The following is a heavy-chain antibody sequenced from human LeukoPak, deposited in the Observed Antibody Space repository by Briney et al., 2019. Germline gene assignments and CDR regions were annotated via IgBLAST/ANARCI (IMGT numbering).Heavy chain of an antibody. CDR1: GGSISSYY. Sequence: SETLSLTCTVSGGSISSYYWSWIRQPPGKGLGWIGYIYYSGSTNYNPSLKSRVTIPVDTSKNQFSLKLSSVTAADTAVYYCARSYDSSGYYYVGAFDIWGQGTMVTVSS. J-gene: IGHJ3*02. CDR3: ARSYDSSGYYYVGAFDI. D-gene: IGHD3-22*01. CDR2: IYYSGST. V-gene: IGHV4-59*01.